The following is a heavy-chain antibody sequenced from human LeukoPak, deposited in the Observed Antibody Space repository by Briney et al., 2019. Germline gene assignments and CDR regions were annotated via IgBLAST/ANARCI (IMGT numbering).Heavy chain of an antibody. V-gene: IGHV1-46*01. CDR1: GYTFTSCY. Sequence: GASVKVSCKASGYTFTSCYMHWVRQAPGQGLEWMGIINPSGGSTSYAQRFQGRVTMTRDTSTSTVYMELSSLRSEDTAVYYCARDNNRLVVVAATPAYWGQGTLVTVSS. J-gene: IGHJ4*02. D-gene: IGHD2-15*01. CDR2: INPSGGST. CDR3: ARDNNRLVVVAATPAY.